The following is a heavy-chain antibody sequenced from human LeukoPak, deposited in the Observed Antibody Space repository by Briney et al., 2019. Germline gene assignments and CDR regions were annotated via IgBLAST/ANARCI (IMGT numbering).Heavy chain of an antibody. J-gene: IGHJ5*02. V-gene: IGHV4-31*01. D-gene: IGHD2-2*01. Sequence: SETLSLTCTVSGGSISSGCYCWSWIRRHPGKGLEWIGSIYYNGNTYYNPSLKSQVTVSVDTSRTQFSLRLSSVTAADTAVYYCARSDCSSTSCWQAWFDPWGQGTLVTVSS. CDR1: GGSISSGCYC. CDR3: ARSDCSSTSCWQAWFDP. CDR2: IYYNGNT.